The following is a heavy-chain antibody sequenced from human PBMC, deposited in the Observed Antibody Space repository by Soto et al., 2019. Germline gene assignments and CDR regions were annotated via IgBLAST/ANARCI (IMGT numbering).Heavy chain of an antibody. CDR3: SRFSGPSFYYYDSSGYYHYFDY. Sequence: SVKVSCKASGGTFSSYAISWVRQAPGQGLEWKGGIIPIFDTANYAQKFQCRVTITADESTSTAYMELSSLRSVDMAVYYCSRFSGPSFYYYDSSGYYHYFDYWGQGTLVTVSS. J-gene: IGHJ4*02. CDR2: IIPIFDTA. V-gene: IGHV1-69*13. D-gene: IGHD3-22*01. CDR1: GGTFSSYA.